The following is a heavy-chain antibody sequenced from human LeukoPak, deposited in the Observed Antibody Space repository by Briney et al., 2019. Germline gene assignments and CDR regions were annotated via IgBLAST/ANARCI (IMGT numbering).Heavy chain of an antibody. CDR2: IGSAGTNS. D-gene: IGHD3-16*01. V-gene: IGHV3-23*05. Sequence: GGSLRLSCAASGFSFSNYGMTWVRQAPGKGLEWVSAIGSAGTNSYYADSVRGRFTISRDNSKDMLYLQMSSLTVEDTAEYFCATSRGYIDNWGQGALVIVSS. J-gene: IGHJ4*02. CDR3: ATSRGYIDN. CDR1: GFSFSNYG.